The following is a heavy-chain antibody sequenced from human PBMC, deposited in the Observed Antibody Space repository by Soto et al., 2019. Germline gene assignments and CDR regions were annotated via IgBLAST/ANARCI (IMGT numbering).Heavy chain of an antibody. D-gene: IGHD3-10*01. CDR1: GFSFSTHG. Sequence: QVQLVESGGGVVQPGRSLRLSCASSGFSFSTHGMQWVRQAPGKGLEWVAIISYDGFIKYSADDVKGRFTISRDNSKNTLVLQMGRLRAEDSAVYYCAKDLKASGGHSGTLNYYYGMDVWGQGTTVIVSS. J-gene: IGHJ6*02. V-gene: IGHV3-30*18. CDR2: ISYDGFIK. CDR3: AKDLKASGGHSGTLNYYYGMDV.